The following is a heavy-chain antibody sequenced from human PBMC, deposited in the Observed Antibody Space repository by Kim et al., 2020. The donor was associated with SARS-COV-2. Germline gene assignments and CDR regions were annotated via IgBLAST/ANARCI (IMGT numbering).Heavy chain of an antibody. CDR2: ISGGNR. Sequence: GGSLRLSCAASGFNFSTYAMSWVRQAPGEGLEWVSVISGGNRYYVDSVKGRFTISRDNSKNTLYLQMNSLRAEDTAIYYCATYYGSGNYEARDAFDIWGHRTMVTVSS. V-gene: IGHV3-23*01. CDR3: ATYYGSGNYEARDAFDI. CDR1: GFNFSTYA. J-gene: IGHJ3*02. D-gene: IGHD3-10*01.